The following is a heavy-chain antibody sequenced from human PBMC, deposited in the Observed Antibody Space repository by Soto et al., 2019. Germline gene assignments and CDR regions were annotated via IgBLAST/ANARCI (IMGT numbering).Heavy chain of an antibody. Sequence: SETLSLTCVVYGGSFSGIYWSWIRQPPGKGLEWIGEINHSGSTNYRPSLESRVTISLDTSNNQFSLKLSSVTAADTAVYYCARGPGYSYGYSVYYYYYGMDVWGQGTTVTVSS. CDR3: ARGPGYSYGYSVYYYYYGMDV. V-gene: IGHV4-34*01. CDR1: GGSFSGIY. J-gene: IGHJ6*02. CDR2: INHSGST. D-gene: IGHD5-18*01.